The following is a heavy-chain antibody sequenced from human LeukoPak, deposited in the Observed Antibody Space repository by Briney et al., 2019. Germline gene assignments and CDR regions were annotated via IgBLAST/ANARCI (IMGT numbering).Heavy chain of an antibody. Sequence: GGSLRLSCAASGFTFSSYSMNWVRQAPGKGLEWVSSISSSSSSYIYYADSVKGRFTISRDNAKNSLYLQMNSLRAEDTAVYYCARVVHYDSSGYYVWGQGTLVTVSS. CDR2: ISSSSSSYI. V-gene: IGHV3-21*01. CDR3: ARVVHYDSSGYYV. D-gene: IGHD3-22*01. CDR1: GFTFSSYS. J-gene: IGHJ4*02.